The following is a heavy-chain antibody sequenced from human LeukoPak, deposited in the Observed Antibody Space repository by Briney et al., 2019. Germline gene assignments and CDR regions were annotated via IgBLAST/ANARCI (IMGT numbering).Heavy chain of an antibody. V-gene: IGHV3-7*01. Sequence: GGSLRLSCAASGFTFSSYGMNWVRQAPGKGLEWVANIKKDGSENYYVDSVKGRFTISRDNAKKSLYLQMKSLRAEDTAVYYCARHLSGVTGYSYGRGIDYWGQGTLVTVSS. CDR1: GFTFSSYG. J-gene: IGHJ4*02. CDR2: IKKDGSEN. CDR3: ARHLSGVTGYSYGRGIDY. D-gene: IGHD5-18*01.